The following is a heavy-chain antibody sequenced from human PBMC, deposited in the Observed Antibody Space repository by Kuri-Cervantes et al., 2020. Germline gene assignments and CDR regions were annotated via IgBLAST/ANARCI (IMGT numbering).Heavy chain of an antibody. V-gene: IGHV1-69*13. Sequence: SVKVSCKAPGGTFSSYAISWVRQAPGQGLEWMGGIIPIFGTANYAQKFQGRVTITADESTSTAYMELSSLRSEDTAVYYCARAIVVVPAALTQRGYYYYYYGMDVWGQGTTVTVSS. CDR2: IIPIFGTA. J-gene: IGHJ6*02. D-gene: IGHD2-2*01. CDR3: ARAIVVVPAALTQRGYYYYYYGMDV. CDR1: GGTFSSYA.